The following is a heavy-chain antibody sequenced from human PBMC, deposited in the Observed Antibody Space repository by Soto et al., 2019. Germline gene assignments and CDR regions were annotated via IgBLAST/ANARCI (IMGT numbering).Heavy chain of an antibody. CDR2: ISYDGSNK. Sequence: GGSLRLSCAASGFTFSSYAMHWVRQVPGKGLEWVAVISYDGSNKYYADSVKGRFTISRDNSKNTLYLQMNSLRAEDTAVYYCARDRYGLAVAGTGWFDPWGQGTLVTVSS. CDR3: ARDRYGLAVAGTGWFDP. V-gene: IGHV3-30-3*01. CDR1: GFTFSSYA. J-gene: IGHJ5*02. D-gene: IGHD6-19*01.